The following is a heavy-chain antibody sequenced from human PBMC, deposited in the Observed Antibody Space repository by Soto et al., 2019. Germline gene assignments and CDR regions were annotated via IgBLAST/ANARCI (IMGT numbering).Heavy chain of an antibody. CDR2: ISAYHGNT. D-gene: IGHD5-12*01. V-gene: IGHV1-18*04. CDR1: GYTFTTYV. CDR3: AREHSPSTYDRVDY. Sequence: QVQLVQSGAEMKKPGASVQVSCKASGYTFTTYVISWVRQAHGQGLEWLGWISAYHGNTHYAQKLQRRVTMTTDTSTTTSYVELRSMRSDDTAVYYCAREHSPSTYDRVDYWGQGTLVTASS. J-gene: IGHJ4*02.